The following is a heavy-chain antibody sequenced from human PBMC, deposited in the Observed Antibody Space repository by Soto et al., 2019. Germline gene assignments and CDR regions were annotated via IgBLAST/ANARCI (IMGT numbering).Heavy chain of an antibody. CDR2: IIPIFGTA. D-gene: IGHD3-3*01. CDR3: ARGGLYEFWSGYSPGAYYYFGMDV. CDR1: GGTFSSYA. Sequence: SVKVSCKASGGTFSSYAISWVRQAPGQGLEWMGGIIPIFGTANYTQKFQGRVTITADKSTSTAYMELSSLRSEDTAVYYCARGGLYEFWSGYSPGAYYYFGMDVWGQGTTVTASS. J-gene: IGHJ6*02. V-gene: IGHV1-69*06.